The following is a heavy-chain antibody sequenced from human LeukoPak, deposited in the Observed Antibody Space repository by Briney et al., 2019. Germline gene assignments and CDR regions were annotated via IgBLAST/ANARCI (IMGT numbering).Heavy chain of an antibody. CDR2: IYYSGST. CDR3: ARTRPDSSGYYRPFDY. Sequence: SETLSLTCTVSGGSISSGGYYWSWIRQHPGKGLEWIGYIYYSGSTYYNPSHKSRVTISVDTSKNQFSLKLGSVTAADTAVYYCARTRPDSSGYYRPFDYWGQGTLVTVSS. V-gene: IGHV4-31*03. CDR1: GGSISSGGYY. J-gene: IGHJ4*02. D-gene: IGHD3-22*01.